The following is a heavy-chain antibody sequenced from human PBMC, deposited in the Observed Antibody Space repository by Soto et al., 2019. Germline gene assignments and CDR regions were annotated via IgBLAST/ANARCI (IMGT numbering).Heavy chain of an antibody. CDR1: GFTFSSYA. Sequence: GGSLRLSCAASGFTFSSYAMHWVRQAPGKGLEWVAVISYDGSNKYYADSVKGRFTISRDNSKNTLYLQMNSLRAEDTAVYYCARAPFHVDREYFDYWGQGTLVTVSS. V-gene: IGHV3-30-3*01. D-gene: IGHD3-10*01. CDR3: ARAPFHVDREYFDY. J-gene: IGHJ4*02. CDR2: ISYDGSNK.